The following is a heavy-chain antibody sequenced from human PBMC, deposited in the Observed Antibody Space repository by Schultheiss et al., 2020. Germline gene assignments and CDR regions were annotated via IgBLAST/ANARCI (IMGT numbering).Heavy chain of an antibody. D-gene: IGHD6-13*01. V-gene: IGHV4-30-4*01. Sequence: SETLSLTCTVSGGSISSGAYYWSWIRQPPGKALEWIGYIYYSGSTYYNPSLKSRVTISVDTSKNQFSLKLSSVTAADTDVYYCARGGGEQQLVLFDYWGQEALVTVSS. CDR1: GGSISSGAYY. CDR2: IYYSGST. J-gene: IGHJ4*02. CDR3: ARGGGEQQLVLFDY.